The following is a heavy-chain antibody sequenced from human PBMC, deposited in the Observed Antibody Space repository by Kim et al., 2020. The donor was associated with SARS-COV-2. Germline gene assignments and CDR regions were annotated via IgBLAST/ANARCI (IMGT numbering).Heavy chain of an antibody. D-gene: IGHD2-2*01. CDR2: IDPSDSIT. CDR3: ATIRNQYYFGLDV. V-gene: IGHV5-10-1*01. Sequence: GESLKISCKGSGYIFTNYWIYWVRQMPGKGLECMGKIDPSDSITNYSPSFQGHVTISADKSISTAYLQWSSLKASDTAMYYCATIRNQYYFGLDVWGQGTTVTVSS. CDR1: GYIFTNYW. J-gene: IGHJ6*02.